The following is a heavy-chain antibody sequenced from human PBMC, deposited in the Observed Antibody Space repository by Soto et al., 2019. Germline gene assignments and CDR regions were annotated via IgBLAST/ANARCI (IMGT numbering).Heavy chain of an antibody. D-gene: IGHD2-8*02. CDR3: AKAPAPGGGAFEI. V-gene: IGHV3-23*01. J-gene: IGHJ3*02. Sequence: GGSLRLSCAVSGFICSSYDMSWVRQAPGKGLEWVSTILVGGSTHYEDSVRGRFTISRDTSKNTVYLQMSSLTAGDTAVYYCAKAPAPGGGAFEICGQGTMVTVS. CDR1: GFICSSYD. CDR2: ILVGGST.